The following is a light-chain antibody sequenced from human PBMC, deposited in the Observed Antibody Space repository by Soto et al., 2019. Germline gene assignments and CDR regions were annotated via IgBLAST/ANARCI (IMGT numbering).Light chain of an antibody. V-gene: IGLV2-14*01. CDR1: SSDVGFYNY. J-gene: IGLJ3*02. CDR2: EVT. CDR3: GTWESYLSVGV. Sequence: QSALTQPASVSGSPGQSIAISCTGSSSDVGFYNYVSWYQQHPGKVPKLIIYEVTNRPSGIPDRFSGSKSGTSATLGITGLQTADEADYYCGTWESYLSVGVFGGGTKLTVL.